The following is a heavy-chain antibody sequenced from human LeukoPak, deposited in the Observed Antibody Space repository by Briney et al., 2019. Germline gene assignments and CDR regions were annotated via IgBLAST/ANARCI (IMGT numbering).Heavy chain of an antibody. V-gene: IGHV3-30*02. J-gene: IGHJ4*02. D-gene: IGHD1-7*01. CDR2: IRYDGSDK. CDR3: AKDRDKGNYYFDY. Sequence: GGSLRLSCAASGFTFSSYGMHWVRQAPGKGLEWVAFIRYDGSDKDYVDSVKGRFTISRDNSKNTLYLQMDSLRAEDTAVYYCAKDRDKGNYYFDYWGQGTLVTVSS. CDR1: GFTFSSYG.